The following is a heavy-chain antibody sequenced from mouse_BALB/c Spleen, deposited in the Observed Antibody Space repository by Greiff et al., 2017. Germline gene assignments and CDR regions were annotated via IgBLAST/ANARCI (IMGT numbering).Heavy chain of an antibody. Sequence: VQLQQSGPELVKPGASVKISCKASGYTFTDYNMHWVKQSHGKSLEWIGYIYPYNGGTGYNQKFKSKATLTVDNSSSTAYMELRSLTSEDSAVYYCAREIYYGNSYWYFDVWGAGTTVTVSS. CDR2: IYPYNGGT. V-gene: IGHV1S29*02. CDR1: GYTFTDYN. D-gene: IGHD2-1*01. J-gene: IGHJ1*01. CDR3: AREIYYGNSYWYFDV.